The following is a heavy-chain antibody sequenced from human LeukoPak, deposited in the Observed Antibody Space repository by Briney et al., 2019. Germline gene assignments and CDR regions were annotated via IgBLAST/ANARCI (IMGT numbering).Heavy chain of an antibody. CDR3: ARSDCSTSSCSSRGGYNNYYMDV. D-gene: IGHD2-2*01. V-gene: IGHV3-21*01. Sequence: GGSLRLSCAASGFTFSSYSMNWVRQAPGKGLEWVSSISSSSYIYYADSVKGRFTISRDNAKSSLYLQMNSLTAEDTAVYYCARSDCSTSSCSSRGGYNNYYMDVWGKGSTVTVSS. CDR1: GFTFSSYS. J-gene: IGHJ6*03. CDR2: ISSSSYI.